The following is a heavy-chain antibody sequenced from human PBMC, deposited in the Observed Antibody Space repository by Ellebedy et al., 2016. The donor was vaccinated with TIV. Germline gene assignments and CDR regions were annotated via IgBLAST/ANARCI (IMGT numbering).Heavy chain of an antibody. D-gene: IGHD2-15*01. CDR3: AGAGCSGGSCYQNVFDY. CDR2: IYYSGST. CDR1: GGSISSYY. Sequence: SETLSLTCTVSGGSISSYYWSWIRQPPGKGLEWIGYIYYSGSTNYNPSLKSRVTISVDTSKNQFSLKLSSVTAADTAVYYCAGAGCSGGSCYQNVFDYWGQGTLVTFSS. V-gene: IGHV4-59*01. J-gene: IGHJ4*02.